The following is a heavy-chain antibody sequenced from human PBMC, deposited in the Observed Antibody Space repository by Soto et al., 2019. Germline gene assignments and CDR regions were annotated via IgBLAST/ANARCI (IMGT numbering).Heavy chain of an antibody. J-gene: IGHJ4*02. Sequence: QVQLVQSGAEVRKPGASVKVSCKASGYTFTSYGISWVRQAPGQGLEWMGWIRAYNGYTNYAQKFQGRVTVTTDTSTSTAYMELRSLISDDTAVYYCARASEGYRSGWYVGYFDFWGQGTLVTVSS. CDR2: IRAYNGYT. CDR1: GYTFTSYG. CDR3: ARASEGYRSGWYVGYFDF. D-gene: IGHD6-19*01. V-gene: IGHV1-18*04.